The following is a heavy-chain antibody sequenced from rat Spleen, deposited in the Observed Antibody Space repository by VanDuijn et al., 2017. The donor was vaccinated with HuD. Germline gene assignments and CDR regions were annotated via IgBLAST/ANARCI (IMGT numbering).Heavy chain of an antibody. CDR2: ITNSGGST. V-gene: IGHV5-25*01. CDR1: GFTFNNYY. CDR3: ARLFHTTGIPGGTYYFDY. J-gene: IGHJ2*01. D-gene: IGHD1-9*01. Sequence: EVQLVESGGGLVQPGRSLKLSCEVSGFTFNNYYMAWVRQAPTKGLEWVASITNSGGSTYYRDSVKGRFTISRDNAKSTLYLQMNSLRSEDTATYYCARLFHTTGIPGGTYYFDYWGQGVMVTVSS.